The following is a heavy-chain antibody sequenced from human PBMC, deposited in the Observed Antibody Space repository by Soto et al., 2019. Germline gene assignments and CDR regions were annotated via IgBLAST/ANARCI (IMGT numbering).Heavy chain of an antibody. CDR1: GDTFTSYY. D-gene: IGHD3-3*01. J-gene: IGHJ5*02. V-gene: IGHV1-46*01. Sequence: QVQLVQSEAEVKKPGASVKVSCKAPGDTFTSYYLNWVRQAPGQGLEWMGVINPHGGSTKYAQKFQGRITMTRDTSRSTVYMELGSLRSDDTAIYYCARSSGGNFGIIIEGSNWFDPWGQGTLVTVSS. CDR2: INPHGGST. CDR3: ARSSGGNFGIIIEGSNWFDP.